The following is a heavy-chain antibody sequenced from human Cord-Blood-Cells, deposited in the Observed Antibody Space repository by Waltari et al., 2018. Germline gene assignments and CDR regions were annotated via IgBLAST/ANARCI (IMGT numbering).Heavy chain of an antibody. V-gene: IGHV2-26*01. D-gene: IGHD2-2*01. CDR1: GFSLSNARMG. CDR2: IFSNDEK. CDR3: ARIMGIVPAAIGYYYYYYYMDV. J-gene: IGHJ6*03. Sequence: QVTSKESGPVLVKPTETLTLTCTVSGFSLSNARMGVSWIRQPQGKALEWLAHIFSNDEKSYRPSLKSRLTISKDTSKSQVVLTMTNMDPVDTATYYCARIMGIVPAAIGYYYYYYYMDVWGKGTTVTVSS.